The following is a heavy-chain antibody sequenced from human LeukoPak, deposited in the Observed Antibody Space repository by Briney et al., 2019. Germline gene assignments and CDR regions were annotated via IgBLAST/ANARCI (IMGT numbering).Heavy chain of an antibody. CDR2: IYYSGST. D-gene: IGHD3-3*01. CDR1: GGSISSGDYY. V-gene: IGHV4-30-4*08. J-gene: IGHJ4*02. CDR3: ASSEKDEVLRFLEWSPGFDY. Sequence: PSETLSLTCTVSGGSISSGDYYWSWIRQPPGKGLEWIGYIYYSGSTSYNPSLKSRVTILVDTSKNQFSLKLSSMTAADTAVHYCASSEKDEVLRFLEWSPGFDYWGQGTLVTVSS.